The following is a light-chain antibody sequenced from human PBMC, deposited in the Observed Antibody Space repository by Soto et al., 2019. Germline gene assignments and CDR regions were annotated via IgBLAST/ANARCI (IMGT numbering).Light chain of an antibody. CDR3: CSYAGDYMFV. CDR1: NSDLGSYNL. J-gene: IGLJ1*01. V-gene: IGLV2-23*01. Sequence: QSALTQPASVSGSPGQSITISCTRTNSDLGSYNLVSWFQQHPGKVPNVMIYEGTKRPSGVSDRFSGSKSDNTDSLTISGLQAEDEGDYYCCSYAGDYMFVFGTGTKLTVL. CDR2: EGT.